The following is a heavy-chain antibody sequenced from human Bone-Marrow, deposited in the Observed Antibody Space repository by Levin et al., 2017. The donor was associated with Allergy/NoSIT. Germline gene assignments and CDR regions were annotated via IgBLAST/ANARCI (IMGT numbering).Heavy chain of an antibody. V-gene: IGHV3-23*01. D-gene: IGHD2-2*02. CDR2: ISGSGGST. J-gene: IGHJ1*01. CDR3: VHCSSTSCYNRAEYFQH. CDR1: GFTFSSYA. Sequence: GGSLRLSCAASGFTFSSYAMSWVRQAPGKGLEWVSAISGSGGSTYYADSVKGRFTISRDNSKNTLYLQMNSLRAEDTAVYYCVHCSSTSCYNRAEYFQHWGQGTLVTVSS.